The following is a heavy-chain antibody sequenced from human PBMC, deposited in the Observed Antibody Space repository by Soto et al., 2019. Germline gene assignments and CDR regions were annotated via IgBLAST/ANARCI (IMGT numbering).Heavy chain of an antibody. V-gene: IGHV4-34*01. CDR2: INHSGST. J-gene: IGHJ4*02. Sequence: SETLSLTCAVYGGSFSGYYWSWIRQPPGKGLEWIGEINHSGSTNYNPSLKSRVTISVDTSKNQFSLKLSSVTAADTAVYYCARAPPPRYYHDSSGYYYVGGYYFDYWGQGTLVTVSS. CDR3: ARAPPPRYYHDSSGYYYVGGYYFDY. D-gene: IGHD3-22*01. CDR1: GGSFSGYY.